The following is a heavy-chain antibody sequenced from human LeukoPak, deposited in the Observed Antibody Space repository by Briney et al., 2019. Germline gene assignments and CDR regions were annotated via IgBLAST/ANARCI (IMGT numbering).Heavy chain of an antibody. J-gene: IGHJ4*02. V-gene: IGHV3-30-3*01. CDR1: GFTFSSYA. D-gene: IGHD3-16*01. Sequence: PGGSLRLYCAASGFTFSSYAMHWVRQAPGKGLEWVAVISYDGSNKYYADAVKGRFTISRDNSKNTLYLQMNGLRTEDTAMYYCTRRGGGHEFDHWGQGTLVTVSS. CDR3: TRRGGGHEFDH. CDR2: ISYDGSNK.